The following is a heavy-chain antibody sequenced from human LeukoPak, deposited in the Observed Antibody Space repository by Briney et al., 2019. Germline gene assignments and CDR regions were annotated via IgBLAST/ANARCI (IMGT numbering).Heavy chain of an antibody. CDR2: IINSGGST. D-gene: IGHD3-22*01. J-gene: IGHJ4*02. CDR1: GFSFSSKA. V-gene: IGHV3-23*01. Sequence: GGSLRLSCAASGFSFSSKAMSWVRQAPGKGLEWVSAIINSGGSTYYADSVKGRFTISRDNSKNTLYLQMNSLRAEDTAVYYCAKEFGGLYYYDSSGYFDYWGQGTLVTVSS. CDR3: AKEFGGLYYYDSSGYFDY.